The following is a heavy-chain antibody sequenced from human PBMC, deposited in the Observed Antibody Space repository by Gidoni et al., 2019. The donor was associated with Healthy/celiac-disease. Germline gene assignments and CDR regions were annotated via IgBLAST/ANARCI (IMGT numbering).Heavy chain of an antibody. Sequence: QVQLVESGGGVVQPGRSLRLSCAASGFPFSSSGLHWVRQAPGKGLGWVAVIWYDGSNKYYADSVKGRFTISRDNSKNTLYLQMNSLRAEDTAVYYCASLGSTLGFGELEAPSGDPHDYWGQGTLVTVSS. V-gene: IGHV3-33*01. CDR2: IWYDGSNK. D-gene: IGHD3-10*01. CDR3: ASLGSTLGFGELEAPSGDPHDY. CDR1: GFPFSSSG. J-gene: IGHJ4*02.